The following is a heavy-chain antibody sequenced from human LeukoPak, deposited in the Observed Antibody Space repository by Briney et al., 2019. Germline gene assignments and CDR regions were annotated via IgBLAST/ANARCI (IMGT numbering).Heavy chain of an antibody. J-gene: IGHJ3*01. CDR1: GFTFSDFY. CDR2: IGSSGGST. V-gene: IGHV3-23*01. Sequence: GGSLRLSCAASGFTFSDFYMSWVRQAPGKGLEWVSLIGSSGGSTYYADSVKGRFTISRDNSNHTLSLQMNSLRVEDTAIYYCVKDIQLSTWGLGTMVTVSS. CDR3: VKDIQLST. D-gene: IGHD5-24*01.